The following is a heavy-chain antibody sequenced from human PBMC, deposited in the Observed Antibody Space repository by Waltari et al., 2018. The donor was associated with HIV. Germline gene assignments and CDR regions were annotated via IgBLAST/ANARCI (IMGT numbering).Heavy chain of an antibody. CDR3: ARERGAGRGAFDI. V-gene: IGHV3-48*04. CDR2: TSTSSSTR. D-gene: IGHD1-26*01. J-gene: IGHJ3*02. CDR1: GFTFSSNS. Sequence: EVQLVESGGALVQPGGSLRLSCAASGFTFSSNSMTWVRQAQGKGLVLISNTSTSSSTRYTADSVKGRVTISRDNANNSLYLQMNSLRAEDTAVDYWARERGAGRGAFDIWGQGTMVTVSS.